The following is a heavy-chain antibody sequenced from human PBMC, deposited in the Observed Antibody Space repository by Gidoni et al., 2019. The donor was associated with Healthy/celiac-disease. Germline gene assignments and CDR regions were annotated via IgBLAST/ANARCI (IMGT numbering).Heavy chain of an antibody. D-gene: IGHD4-4*01. CDR2: IYYRGST. Sequence: QVQLQESGPGLVKPSQTLSRTCTGCGGSISSGGYYWSWIRQPPGKGLEWIGYIYYRGSTYYNPSLKSRVTISLDTSKNQFSLKLSSVTAADTAVYYCATTVTRTLGGMDVWGQGTTVTVSS. J-gene: IGHJ6*02. CDR3: ATTVTRTLGGMDV. CDR1: GGSISSGGYY. V-gene: IGHV4-31*03.